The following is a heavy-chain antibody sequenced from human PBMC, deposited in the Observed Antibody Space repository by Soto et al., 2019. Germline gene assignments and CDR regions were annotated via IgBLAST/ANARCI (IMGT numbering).Heavy chain of an antibody. Sequence: GASVKVSCKASGGTFSSYAISWVRQAPGQGLDWMGGIIPIFGTANYAQKFQGRVTITADESTSTAYMELSSLGSEDTAVYYCDLWFGELFKTYYYYYGMDVWGQGTTVTVSS. CDR2: IIPIFGTA. CDR3: DLWFGELFKTYYYYYGMDV. J-gene: IGHJ6*02. CDR1: GGTFSSYA. V-gene: IGHV1-69*13. D-gene: IGHD3-10*01.